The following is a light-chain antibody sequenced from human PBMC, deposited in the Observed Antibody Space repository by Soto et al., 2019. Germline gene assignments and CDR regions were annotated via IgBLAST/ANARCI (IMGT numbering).Light chain of an antibody. V-gene: IGKV3-15*01. CDR3: QQYSKWPDT. CDR1: QSISIH. J-gene: IGKJ2*01. Sequence: EILMTQSPATLSVYPGERATLSCRASQSISIHLAWYQQRPGQAPRLLIYAASTRATGIPARFGGSGSGTEFTLTISSLQSEDFAFYYCQQYSKWPDTFGQGTKLEIK. CDR2: AAS.